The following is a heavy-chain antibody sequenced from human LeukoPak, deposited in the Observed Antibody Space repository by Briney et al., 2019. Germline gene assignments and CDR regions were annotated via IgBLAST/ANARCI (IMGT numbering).Heavy chain of an antibody. V-gene: IGHV1-18*01. D-gene: IGHD1/OR15-1a*01. CDR3: ARDGWNNGSTPFDY. J-gene: IGHJ4*02. CDR2: ISADNADI. Sequence: GASVKVSCKASVYTFTSYGISWVQQAPGQGLEWMGWISADNADINYAQKFQGRVAMTTDTSMSTAYMELRSLRSDDTAVYYCARDGWNNGSTPFDYWGQGTLVTVSS. CDR1: VYTFTSYG.